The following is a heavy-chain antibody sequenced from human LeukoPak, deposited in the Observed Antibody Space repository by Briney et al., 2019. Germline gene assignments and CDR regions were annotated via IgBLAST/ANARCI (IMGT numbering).Heavy chain of an antibody. CDR2: ISYDGSNK. D-gene: IGHD5-24*01. Sequence: GGSLRLSCAASGFTFSSYAMHWVRQAPGKGLEWVAVISYDGSNKYYADSVKGRFTISRDNSKNTLYLQMNSLRAEDTAVYYCARDRDVGYMDVWGKGTTVTISS. CDR3: ARDRDVGYMDV. CDR1: GFTFSSYA. J-gene: IGHJ6*03. V-gene: IGHV3-30*04.